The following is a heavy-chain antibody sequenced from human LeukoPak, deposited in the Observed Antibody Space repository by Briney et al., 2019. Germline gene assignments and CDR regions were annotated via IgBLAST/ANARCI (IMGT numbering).Heavy chain of an antibody. D-gene: IGHD3-10*01. J-gene: IGHJ4*02. Sequence: GGSLRLSCAASGFTFSSYGMHWVRQAPGKGLEWVAVISYDGSNKYYADSVKGRFTISRDNSKNTLYLQMNSLRAEDTAVYYCAKDRRFGELLDYWGQGTLVTVSS. V-gene: IGHV3-30*18. CDR2: ISYDGSNK. CDR1: GFTFSSYG. CDR3: AKDRRFGELLDY.